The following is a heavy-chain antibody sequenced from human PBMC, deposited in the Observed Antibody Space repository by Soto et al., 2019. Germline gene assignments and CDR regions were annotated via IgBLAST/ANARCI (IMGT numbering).Heavy chain of an antibody. Sequence: QVQLVESGGGVVQPGRSLRLSCAASGFTFSSYGMHWVRQAPGKGLEWVAVISYDGSNKYYADSVKGRFTISRDNSKNTLYLQMNRLRAEDTAVYYCAKVYGYGSGGSCYDYWGQGTLVTVSS. J-gene: IGHJ4*02. CDR2: ISYDGSNK. CDR1: GFTFSSYG. V-gene: IGHV3-30*18. CDR3: AKVYGYGSGGSCYDY. D-gene: IGHD2-15*01.